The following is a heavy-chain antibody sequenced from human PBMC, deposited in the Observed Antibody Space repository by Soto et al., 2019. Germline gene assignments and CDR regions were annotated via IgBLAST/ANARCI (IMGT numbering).Heavy chain of an antibody. CDR3: AHSLRIAARLCWFDP. D-gene: IGHD6-6*01. Sequence: SGPTLVNPTQTLTLTCTFSGFSLSTSGMCVSWIRQPPGKALEWPALIDWDDDKYYSTSLKTRLTISKDTSKNQVVLTMTNMDPVDTATYYCAHSLRIAARLCWFDPWAREPWSPSPQ. V-gene: IGHV2-70*12. CDR2: IDWDDDK. J-gene: IGHJ5*02. CDR1: GFSLSTSGMC.